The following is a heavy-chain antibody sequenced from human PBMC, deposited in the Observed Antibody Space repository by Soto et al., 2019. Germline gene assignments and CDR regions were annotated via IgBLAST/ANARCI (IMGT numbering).Heavy chain of an antibody. J-gene: IGHJ6*02. D-gene: IGHD6-6*01. CDR1: GGSISSGGYY. Sequence: SETLSLTCTVSGGSISSGGYYWSWIRQHPGKGLEWIGYIYYSGSTYYNPSLKSRVTISVDTSKNQFSLKLSSVTAADTAVYYCARDRGQYRSSLVGMDVWGQGTTVTVSS. CDR2: IYYSGST. V-gene: IGHV4-31*03. CDR3: ARDRGQYRSSLVGMDV.